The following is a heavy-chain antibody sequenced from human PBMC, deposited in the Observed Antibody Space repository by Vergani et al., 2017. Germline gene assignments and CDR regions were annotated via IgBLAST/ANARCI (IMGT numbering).Heavy chain of an antibody. CDR3: ASRHRSRGADHGDYFDH. J-gene: IGHJ4*02. Sequence: QVQLQESGPGLVKSSETLSLTCTVSGDSITSDYFWGWIRQPPGKGLEWIGTIYGSGSAYYKPSLYSRLTILGDPSRNHLSLRLISVTAADTAVYYCASRHRSRGADHGDYFDHWGQGALVTVSS. D-gene: IGHD1-26*01. CDR1: GDSITSDYF. CDR2: IYGSGSA. V-gene: IGHV4-38-2*02.